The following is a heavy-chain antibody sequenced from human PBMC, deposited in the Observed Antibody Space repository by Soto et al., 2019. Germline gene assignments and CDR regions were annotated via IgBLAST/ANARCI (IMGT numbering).Heavy chain of an antibody. V-gene: IGHV3-33*01. CDR1: GFTFSSYG. CDR3: ARDQDIVVQDAFDI. J-gene: IGHJ3*02. D-gene: IGHD2-15*01. CDR2: IWYDGSNK. Sequence: QVQLVESGGGVVQPGRSLRLSCAASGFTFSSYGMHWVRQAPGKGLEWVAVIWYDGSNKYYADSVKGRFTISRDNSKNTLYLQMNSLRAEDTAVYYCARDQDIVVQDAFDIWGQGTMVTVSS.